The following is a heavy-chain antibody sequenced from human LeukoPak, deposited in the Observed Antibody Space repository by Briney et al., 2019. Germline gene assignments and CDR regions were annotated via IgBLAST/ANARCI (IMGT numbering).Heavy chain of an antibody. V-gene: IGHV3-48*02. CDR2: ISRSSSTI. D-gene: IGHD6-13*01. Sequence: GGSLRPSCAASGFTFSTPNMNWVRQAPGKGLEWVSYISRSSSTIYYADSVKGRFTMSRDNAKNSLYLQMNSLRDEDTAVYYCARDVISATDDDYWGQGTLVTVSS. J-gene: IGHJ4*02. CDR3: ARDVISATDDDY. CDR1: GFTFSTPN.